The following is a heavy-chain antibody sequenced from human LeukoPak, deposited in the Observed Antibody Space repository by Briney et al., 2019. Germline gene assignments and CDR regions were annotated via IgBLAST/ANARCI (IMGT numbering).Heavy chain of an antibody. CDR3: VRDSRYGSGWFEDGLDF. CDR1: GDSVRSYF. Sequence: SEILSLTCTVSGDSVRSYFWSWIRQPPGQGLEWLGHINDRGSTNYNPSLQGRVTISIDTSKNQFSLKVNSVTAADTAVYYCVRDSRYGSGWFEDGLDFWGQGTTVTVSS. J-gene: IGHJ6*02. D-gene: IGHD6-13*01. V-gene: IGHV4-59*02. CDR2: INDRGST.